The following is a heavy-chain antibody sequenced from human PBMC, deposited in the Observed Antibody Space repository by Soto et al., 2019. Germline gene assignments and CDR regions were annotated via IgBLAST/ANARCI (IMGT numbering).Heavy chain of an antibody. CDR3: AAAGREYYYYGMDV. CDR2: ISGSGGST. CDR1: GFTFSSYA. J-gene: IGHJ6*02. V-gene: IGHV3-23*01. Sequence: EVQLLESGGGLVQPGGSLRLSCAASGFTFSSYAMSWVRQAPGKGLEWVSAISGSGGSTYYADSVKGRFTISRDNSKNTLYMQTNSLSAEETAVYYCAAAGREYYYYGMDVWGHGTTVSVSS.